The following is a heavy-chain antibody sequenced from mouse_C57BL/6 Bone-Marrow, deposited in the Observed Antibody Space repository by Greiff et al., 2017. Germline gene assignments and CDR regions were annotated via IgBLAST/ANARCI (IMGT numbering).Heavy chain of an antibody. CDR1: GYTFTSYW. Sequence: VQLQQPGAELVKPGASVKLSCKASGYTFTSYWMQWVKQRPGQGLEWIGEIDPSDSYTNYNQKFKGKARLTVDTSSSTAYMQLSSLTSEDSAVYYCAREEDDYPFAYWGQGTLVTVSA. V-gene: IGHV1-50*01. J-gene: IGHJ3*01. CDR2: IDPSDSYT. CDR3: AREEDDYPFAY. D-gene: IGHD2-4*01.